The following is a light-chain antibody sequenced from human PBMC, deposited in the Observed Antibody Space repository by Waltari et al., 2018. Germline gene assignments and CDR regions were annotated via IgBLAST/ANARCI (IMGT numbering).Light chain of an antibody. J-gene: IGKJ3*01. CDR1: QSVSSN. V-gene: IGKV3-15*01. CDR3: QQYNNWPPFT. Sequence: EIVMTQSPATLSVSPGERATLSCRASQSVSSNLAWYQQKPGQAPRLLIYGASTRATGIPDRFSGSGSGKEFTLTISSLQSEDFAVYYCQQYNNWPPFTFGPGTKVDIK. CDR2: GAS.